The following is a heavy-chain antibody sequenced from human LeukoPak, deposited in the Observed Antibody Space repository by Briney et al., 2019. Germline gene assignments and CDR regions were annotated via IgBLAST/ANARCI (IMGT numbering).Heavy chain of an antibody. V-gene: IGHV4-39*01. J-gene: IGHJ4*02. D-gene: IGHD6-13*01. CDR1: GGSISSSSYY. CDR2: IYYSGST. Sequence: PSETLSLTCTVSGGSISSSSYYWGWIRQPPGKGLEWIGSIYYSGSTYYNPSSKRRVTISVDTSKNQLSRKLSSFTAGDTSVCDCYRLPGAVAGPGYFDYWGRGTLVTVSS. CDR3: YRLPGAVAGPGYFDY.